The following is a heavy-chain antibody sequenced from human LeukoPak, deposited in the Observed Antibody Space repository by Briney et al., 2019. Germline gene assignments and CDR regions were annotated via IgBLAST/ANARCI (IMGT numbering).Heavy chain of an antibody. CDR2: INPSGGST. CDR1: GYTFTSYY. D-gene: IGHD6-13*01. J-gene: IGHJ4*02. V-gene: IGHV1-46*01. Sequence: ASVKVSCKASGYTFTSYYIHWVRQAPGQGLEWMGIINPSGGSTTYAQKFPGRVAMTRDTSTSRVYMEVSSLRSEDTAVYYCARTYSSSDEFDYWGQGTLVTVSS. CDR3: ARTYSSSDEFDY.